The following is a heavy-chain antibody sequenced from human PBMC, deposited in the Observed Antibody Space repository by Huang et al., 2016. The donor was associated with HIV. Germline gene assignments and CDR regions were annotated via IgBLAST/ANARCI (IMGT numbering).Heavy chain of an antibody. CDR2: ISRSGSST. CDR3: ARGSVGATAGGFDV. D-gene: IGHD1-26*01. Sequence: EVQLVESGGGLVQPGGSLRLSCAASGFTFSSYWMHWVRHAPGKGVVGVSRISRSGSSTSYADSVKGRFTISRDNAKNSLYLQMNSLRAEDTAVYFCARGSVGATAGGFDVWGQGTMVTVSS. V-gene: IGHV3-74*01. J-gene: IGHJ3*01. CDR1: GFTFSSYW.